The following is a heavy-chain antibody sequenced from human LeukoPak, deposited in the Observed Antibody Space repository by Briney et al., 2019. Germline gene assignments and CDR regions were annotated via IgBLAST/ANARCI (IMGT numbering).Heavy chain of an antibody. CDR3: ARDGWFGDYNWFDP. D-gene: IGHD3-10*01. CDR2: ISGTGDTT. CDR1: GFTFSSYA. V-gene: IGHV3-23*01. Sequence: TGGSLRLSCAASGFTFSSYAMSWVRQAPGKGLEWVSAISGTGDTTYYADSVKGRFSISRDNSKNTLHLQMNSLRAEDTAMYYCARDGWFGDYNWFDPWGQGTLVTVSS. J-gene: IGHJ5*02.